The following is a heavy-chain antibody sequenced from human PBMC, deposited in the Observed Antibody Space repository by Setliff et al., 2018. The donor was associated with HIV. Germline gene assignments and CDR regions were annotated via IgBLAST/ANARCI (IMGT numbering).Heavy chain of an antibody. CDR3: ARGFVLRFLEWSMPDAFDI. CDR2: ISRSGDTI. J-gene: IGHJ3*02. D-gene: IGHD3-3*01. Sequence: GGSLRLSCAASGFTFSTYSMNWVRQAPGKGLEWVSYISRSGDTIDYADSVKGRFTISRDNAKNSVSLQMNSLRAEDTAVYYCARGFVLRFLEWSMPDAFDIWGQGTMVTVSS. CDR1: GFTFSTYS. V-gene: IGHV3-48*01.